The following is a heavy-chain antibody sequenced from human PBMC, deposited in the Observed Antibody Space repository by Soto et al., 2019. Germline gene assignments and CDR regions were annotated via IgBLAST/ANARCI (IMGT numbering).Heavy chain of an antibody. Sequence: ASVKVSCMASGYTFTSYYMHWVRQAPGQGLEWMGIINPSGGSTSYAQKFQGRVTMTRDTSTSTVYMELSSLRSEDTAVYYCARDSNSRLLWFGELYYYGMDVWGQGTTVTVSS. J-gene: IGHJ6*02. D-gene: IGHD3-10*01. CDR1: GYTFTSYY. CDR2: INPSGGST. V-gene: IGHV1-46*01. CDR3: ARDSNSRLLWFGELYYYGMDV.